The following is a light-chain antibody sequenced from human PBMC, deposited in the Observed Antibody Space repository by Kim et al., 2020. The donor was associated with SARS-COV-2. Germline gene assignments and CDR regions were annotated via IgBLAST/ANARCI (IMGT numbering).Light chain of an antibody. CDR1: QNINTN. J-gene: IGKJ4*01. CDR2: NAS. CDR3: QQYNNWRGVT. V-gene: IGKV3-15*01. Sequence: EVVMTQSPATLSVSPGERASLSCRASQNINTNVGWYRQKPGQAPSLLIYNASTRATGIPVRFSGSGSGTEFTLTIGSLQPEDFAVYYCQQYNNWRGVTFGGGTKVDIK.